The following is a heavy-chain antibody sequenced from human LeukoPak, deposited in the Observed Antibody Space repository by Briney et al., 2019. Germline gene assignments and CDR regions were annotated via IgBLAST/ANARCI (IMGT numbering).Heavy chain of an antibody. D-gene: IGHD3-9*01. V-gene: IGHV4-4*07. J-gene: IGHJ3*02. CDR1: GGSISSYY. CDR3: ATQDYDILTGYPEALYAFDI. CDR2: IYTSGST. Sequence: SETLSLTCTVSGGSISSYYWSWIRQPAGKGLEWIGRIYTSGSTNYNPSLKSRVTMSVDTSKNQFSLKLSSVTAADTAVYYCATQDYDILTGYPEALYAFDIWGQGTMVTVSS.